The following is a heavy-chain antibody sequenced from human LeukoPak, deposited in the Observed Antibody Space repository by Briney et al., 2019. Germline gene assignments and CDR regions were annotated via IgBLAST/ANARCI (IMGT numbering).Heavy chain of an antibody. J-gene: IGHJ4*02. CDR2: INYSGST. V-gene: IGHV4-59*01. D-gene: IGHD3-10*01. CDR3: ARAPHPDYYGSGSYLGFDY. CDR1: GGSISSYY. Sequence: KPSETLSLTCTVSGGSISSYYWSWIRRPPGKGLEWIGYINYSGSTNYNPSLKSRVTISVDTSKNQFSLKLTSVTAADTAVYYCARAPHPDYYGSGSYLGFDYWGQGTLVTVSS.